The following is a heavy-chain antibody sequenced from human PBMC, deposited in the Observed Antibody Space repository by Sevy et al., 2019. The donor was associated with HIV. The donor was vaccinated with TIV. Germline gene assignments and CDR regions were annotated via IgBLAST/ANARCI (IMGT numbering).Heavy chain of an antibody. CDR2: INPNSGGT. J-gene: IGHJ6*03. CDR1: GYTFTGYY. CDR3: ARDSSPRDDTADYYYYYMDV. D-gene: IGHD5-18*01. Sequence: ASVKVSCKASGYTFTGYYMHWVRQAPGQGLEWMGWINPNSGGTNYAQKFQGWVTMTRDTSISTAYMELSRLRSDDAAVYYCARDSSPRDDTADYYYYYMDVWGKGTTVTVSS. V-gene: IGHV1-2*04.